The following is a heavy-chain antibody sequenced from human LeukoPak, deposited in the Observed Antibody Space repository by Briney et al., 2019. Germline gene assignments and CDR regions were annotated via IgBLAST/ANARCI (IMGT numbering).Heavy chain of an antibody. CDR3: ASSKDHYCRY. V-gene: IGHV3-7*05. J-gene: IGHJ4*02. CDR2: IHQDAGEK. Sequence: PGGSLSLSCAASGFTFSDSWMTWVRHTPGKGLQWVASIHQDAGEKQYLDSVRGRFTISRDNAKSSLYLQMNSLTVDDTGIYYCASSKDHYCRYWGQGTLVTVSS. CDR1: GFTFSDSW.